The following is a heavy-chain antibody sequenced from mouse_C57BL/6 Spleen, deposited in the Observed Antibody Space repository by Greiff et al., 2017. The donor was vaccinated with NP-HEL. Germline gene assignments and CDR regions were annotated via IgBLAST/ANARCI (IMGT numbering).Heavy chain of an antibody. CDR3: ARANYYYGSRYFDV. J-gene: IGHJ1*03. V-gene: IGHV1-80*01. CDR2: IYPGDGDT. Sequence: QVQLQQSGAELVKPGASVKISCKASGYAFSSYWMNWVKQRPGKGLEWIGQIYPGDGDTNYNGKFKGKATLTADKSSSTAYMQLSSLTSEDSAVYFCARANYYYGSRYFDVWGTGTTVTVSS. D-gene: IGHD1-1*01. CDR1: GYAFSSYW.